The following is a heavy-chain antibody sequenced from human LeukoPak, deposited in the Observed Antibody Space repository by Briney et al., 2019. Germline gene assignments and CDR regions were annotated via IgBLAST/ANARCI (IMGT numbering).Heavy chain of an antibody. Sequence: GGSLRLSCAASGFTFSSYSMNWVRQAPGKGLEWVANIKQDGSEKYYVDSVKGRFTISRDNAKNSLYLQMNSLRAEDTAVYYCARGSCSSTSCQPLGMDVWGQGTTVTVSS. D-gene: IGHD2-2*01. CDR1: GFTFSSYS. J-gene: IGHJ6*02. V-gene: IGHV3-7*01. CDR2: IKQDGSEK. CDR3: ARGSCSSTSCQPLGMDV.